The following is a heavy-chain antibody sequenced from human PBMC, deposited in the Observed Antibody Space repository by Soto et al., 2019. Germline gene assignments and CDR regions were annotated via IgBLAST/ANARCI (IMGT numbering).Heavy chain of an antibody. Sequence: PGESLKISCKGSGYSFTSYWIGWVRQMPGKGLEWMGIIYPGDSDTRYSPSFQGQVTISADKSISTAYLQWSSLKASDTAMYYCARVRGVILLHNWFDPWGQGTLVTVS. J-gene: IGHJ5*02. CDR2: IYPGDSDT. CDR3: ARVRGVILLHNWFDP. V-gene: IGHV5-51*01. D-gene: IGHD3-10*01. CDR1: GYSFTSYW.